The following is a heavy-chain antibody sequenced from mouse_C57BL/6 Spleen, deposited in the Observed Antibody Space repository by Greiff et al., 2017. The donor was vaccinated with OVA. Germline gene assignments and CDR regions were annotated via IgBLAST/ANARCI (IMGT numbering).Heavy chain of an antibody. CDR1: GYSITSGYY. V-gene: IGHV3-6*01. D-gene: IGHD5-2*01. J-gene: IGHJ4*01. CDR3: ARGEYDYDAMDY. Sequence: ESGPGLVKPSQSLSLTCSVTGYSITSGYYWNWIRQFPGNKLEWMGYISYDGSNNYNPSLKNRISITRDTSKNQFFLKLNSVTTEDTATYYCARGEYDYDAMDYWGQGTSVTVSS. CDR2: ISYDGSN.